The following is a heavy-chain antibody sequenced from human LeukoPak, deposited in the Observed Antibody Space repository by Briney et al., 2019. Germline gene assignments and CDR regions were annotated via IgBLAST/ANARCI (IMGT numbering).Heavy chain of an antibody. CDR3: ARTPTVFGAVWYLDV. Sequence: PGWALRLSCAASGFSFSAYELSWIRQAPGKGLEWISYISDSTIYYADSVKRRFTISRDNAKNSLYLQITSLRAADTAVYSCARTPTVFGAVWYLDVWGKGTTVTVSS. CDR2: ISDSTI. CDR1: GFSFSAYE. D-gene: IGHD3-3*01. V-gene: IGHV3-11*01. J-gene: IGHJ6*03.